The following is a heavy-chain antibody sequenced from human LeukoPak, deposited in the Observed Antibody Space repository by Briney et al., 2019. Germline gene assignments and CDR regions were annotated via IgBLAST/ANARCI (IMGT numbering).Heavy chain of an antibody. CDR3: ARDPLFTMIVVVPPYYFDY. J-gene: IGHJ4*02. Sequence: GGSLRLSCAASGFSFSSYGMHWVRQAPGKGPEWVAFIRYDGSNKYYADSVKGRFTISRDNSKNTLYLQMNSLRAEDTAVYYCARDPLFTMIVVVPPYYFDYWGQGTLVTVSS. V-gene: IGHV3-30*02. CDR1: GFSFSSYG. CDR2: IRYDGSNK. D-gene: IGHD3-22*01.